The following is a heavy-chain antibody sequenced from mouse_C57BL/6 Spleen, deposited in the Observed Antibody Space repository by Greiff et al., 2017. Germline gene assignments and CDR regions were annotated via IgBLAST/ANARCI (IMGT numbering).Heavy chain of an antibody. CDR2: ISDGGSYT. D-gene: IGHD1-1*01. CDR1: GFTFSSYA. J-gene: IGHJ1*03. CDR3: ARPPITTVVDWYFDV. V-gene: IGHV5-4*01. Sequence: EVQVVESGGGLVKPGGSLKLSCAASGFTFSSYAMSWVRQTPEKRLEWVATISDGGSYTYYPDNVKGRFTISRDNAKNNLYLQMSHLKSEDTAMYYCARPPITTVVDWYFDVWGTGTTVTVSS.